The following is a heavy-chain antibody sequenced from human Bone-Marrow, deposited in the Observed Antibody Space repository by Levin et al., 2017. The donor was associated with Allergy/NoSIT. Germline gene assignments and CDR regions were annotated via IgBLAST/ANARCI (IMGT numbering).Heavy chain of an antibody. CDR2: INSDGSST. CDR1: GFTFSSYW. V-gene: IGHV3-74*01. J-gene: IGHJ6*02. Sequence: PGGSLRLSCAASGFTFSSYWMHWVRQAPGKGLVWVSRINSDGSSTSYADSVKGRFTISRDNAKNTLYLQMNSLRAEDTAVYYCARTYSGYDQSYYYYYGMDVWGQGTTVTVSS. CDR3: ARTYSGYDQSYYYYYGMDV. D-gene: IGHD5-12*01.